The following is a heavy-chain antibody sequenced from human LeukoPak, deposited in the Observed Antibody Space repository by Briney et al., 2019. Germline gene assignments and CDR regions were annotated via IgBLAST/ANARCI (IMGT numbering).Heavy chain of an antibody. Sequence: KPSETLSLTCSVSGASVSSGSFYWGWLRQSPGKGPEWIATIYYTGSTYYDPSLKSRVSISIDTSNNQFPLNVKSVSAADTAVYYCARHSGSGSLSRPFDPWGQGTLVTVTS. CDR3: ARHSGSGSLSRPFDP. J-gene: IGHJ5*02. CDR1: GASVSSGSFY. D-gene: IGHD3-10*01. CDR2: IYYTGST. V-gene: IGHV4-39*01.